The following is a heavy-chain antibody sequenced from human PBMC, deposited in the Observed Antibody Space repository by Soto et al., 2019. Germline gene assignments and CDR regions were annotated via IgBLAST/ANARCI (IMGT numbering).Heavy chain of an antibody. CDR3: AKGFIVVVTAIRKHDNFGV. V-gene: IGHV3-23*01. Sequence: VGSLRLSCASSVFTFNTFATNCVRHSPGKGLEWVASISGSGGTTYYADSVKGRFTISRDTSKNTLYLQMNSLSAEDTAVYYCAKGFIVVVTAIRKHDNFGVWGQGTMVTVSS. CDR2: ISGSGGTT. J-gene: IGHJ3*01. CDR1: VFTFNTFA. D-gene: IGHD2-21*02.